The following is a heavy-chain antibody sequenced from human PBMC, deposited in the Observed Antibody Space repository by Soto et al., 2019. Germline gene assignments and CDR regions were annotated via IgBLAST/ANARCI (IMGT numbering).Heavy chain of an antibody. CDR3: ERETDSSGYVYWLDP. CDR2: INSDGSST. V-gene: IGHV3-74*01. J-gene: IGHJ5*02. CDR1: GFTFSSYW. Sequence: GGSLRLSCAASGFTFSSYWMHWVRQAPGKGLVWVSRINSDGSSTSYADSVKGRFTISRDNAKNTLYLQMNSLRAEDTAVYYCERETDSSGYVYWLDPWGQGTLVTVYS. D-gene: IGHD3-16*01.